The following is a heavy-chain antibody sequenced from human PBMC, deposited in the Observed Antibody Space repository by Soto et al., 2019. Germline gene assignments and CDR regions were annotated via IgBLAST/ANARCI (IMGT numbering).Heavy chain of an antibody. CDR1: GYSISSGYY. CDR3: ARARGQWLANYYYGMDI. Sequence: SETLSLTCAVSGYSISSGYYWGWIRQPPGKGLEWIGGIYHSGSTYYNPSLKSRVTISVDTSKNQFSLKLSSVTAADTAVYYCARARGQWLANYYYGMDIWGQGTTVTVSS. J-gene: IGHJ6*02. D-gene: IGHD6-19*01. CDR2: IYHSGST. V-gene: IGHV4-38-2*01.